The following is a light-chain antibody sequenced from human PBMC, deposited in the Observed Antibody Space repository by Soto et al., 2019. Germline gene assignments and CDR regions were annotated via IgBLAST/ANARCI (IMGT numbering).Light chain of an antibody. CDR3: LQHNSYPRA. Sequence: DIPMTQSPSSLSASVGDRVTITCRASQDIRSDLGWYQQKPGRAPKRLMFAASKLQSGVPSRFSGRVSGTEFTLTISSLQPEDFATYYCLQHNSYPRAFGQGTKVEVK. CDR1: QDIRSD. V-gene: IGKV1-17*01. J-gene: IGKJ1*01. CDR2: AAS.